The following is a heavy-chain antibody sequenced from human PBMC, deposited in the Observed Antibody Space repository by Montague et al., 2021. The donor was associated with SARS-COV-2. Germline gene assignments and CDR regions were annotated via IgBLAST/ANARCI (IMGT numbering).Heavy chain of an antibody. Sequence: PELVKPTQTLTLTYTFSGFSLSTSGMCVSWIRQPPGKALEWLARIDWDDDKYYSTSLKTRLTISKDTSKNQVVLTMTNMDPVDTATYYCAREIAAAGPALDYWGQGTLVTVSS. CDR1: GFSLSTSGMC. D-gene: IGHD6-13*01. CDR3: AREIAAAGPALDY. CDR2: IDWDDDK. J-gene: IGHJ4*02. V-gene: IGHV2-70*11.